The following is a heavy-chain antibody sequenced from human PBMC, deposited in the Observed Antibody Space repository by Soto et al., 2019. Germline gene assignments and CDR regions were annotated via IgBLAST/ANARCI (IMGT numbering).Heavy chain of an antibody. Sequence: SETLSLTCSVSGGSINNFHWSWIRQPPGKGLEWIGFVFYSGRTTYNPSLQSRVTISVDTSHNHFSLKLRSVTAADTATYYCARIKSGYSYGSIIDFWGQGKLVTVSS. CDR1: GGSINNFH. CDR2: VFYSGRT. V-gene: IGHV4-59*01. CDR3: ARIKSGYSYGSIIDF. D-gene: IGHD5-18*01. J-gene: IGHJ4*02.